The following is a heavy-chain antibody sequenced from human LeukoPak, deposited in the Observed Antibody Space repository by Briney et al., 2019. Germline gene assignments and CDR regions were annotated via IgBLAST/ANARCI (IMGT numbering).Heavy chain of an antibody. J-gene: IGHJ4*02. V-gene: IGHV1-69*13. Sequence: SVKVSCKASGGTFISYAISWVRQAPGQGLEWMGGIIPIFGTANYAQKFQGRVTITADESTSTAYMELSSLRSEDTAVYYCAREHDVSQYYYDSSGYYPLDYWGQGTLVTVSS. D-gene: IGHD3-22*01. CDR1: GGTFISYA. CDR2: IIPIFGTA. CDR3: AREHDVSQYYYDSSGYYPLDY.